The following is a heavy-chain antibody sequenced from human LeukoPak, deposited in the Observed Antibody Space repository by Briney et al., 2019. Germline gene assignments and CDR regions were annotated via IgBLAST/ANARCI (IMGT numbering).Heavy chain of an antibody. Sequence: SVKVSCKASGFTFTSSAMQWVRQARGQRLEWIGWIVVGSGNTNYAQKFQGRVTITADESTSTAYMELSSLTSEDTAVYYCARGVQYYYYYMDVWGKGTTVTISS. V-gene: IGHV1-58*02. CDR2: IVVGSGNT. CDR1: GFTFTSSA. J-gene: IGHJ6*03. CDR3: ARGVQYYYYYMDV. D-gene: IGHD3-10*01.